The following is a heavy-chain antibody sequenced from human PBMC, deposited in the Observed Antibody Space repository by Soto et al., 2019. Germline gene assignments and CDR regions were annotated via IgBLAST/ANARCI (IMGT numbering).Heavy chain of an antibody. CDR3: AADGSIAARHYYYYYGMDV. CDR2: IVVGSGNT. J-gene: IGHJ6*02. D-gene: IGHD6-6*01. Sequence: SVKVSCKASGFTFTSSAVQWVRQARGQRLEWIGWIVVGSGNTNYAQKFQERVTITRDMSTSTAYMELSSLRSEDMAVYYCAADGSIAARHYYYYYGMDVWGQGTTVTVSS. V-gene: IGHV1-58*01. CDR1: GFTFTSSA.